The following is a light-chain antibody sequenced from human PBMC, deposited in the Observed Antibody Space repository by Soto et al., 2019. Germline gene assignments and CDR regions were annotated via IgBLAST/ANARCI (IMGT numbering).Light chain of an antibody. J-gene: IGKJ4*01. V-gene: IGKV3-20*01. CDR2: GAF. Sequence: EIVLTQSPGTLSLSPGERATLSCRASQSVSSNYLAWYQQKPGQAPSLLIYGAFSRATGIPDRFSGSGSGTDFTLTISRLEPEDFAVYYCQQYGGSPTFGGGTKVEIK. CDR3: QQYGGSPT. CDR1: QSVSSNY.